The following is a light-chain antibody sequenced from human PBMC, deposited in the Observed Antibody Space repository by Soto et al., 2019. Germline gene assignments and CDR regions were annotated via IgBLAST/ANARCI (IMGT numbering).Light chain of an antibody. CDR1: SSDIGGYKF. CDR2: EVN. V-gene: IGLV2-14*01. J-gene: IGLJ3*02. Sequence: QSALTQPASVSGSPGQSITISCTGTSSDIGGYKFVSWYQQHPGKAPKLIIYEVNNRPSGISNRFSGSKSGNTASLTISGLQAEDEADYYCSSYISTNTLGFGGGTKLTVL. CDR3: SSYISTNTLG.